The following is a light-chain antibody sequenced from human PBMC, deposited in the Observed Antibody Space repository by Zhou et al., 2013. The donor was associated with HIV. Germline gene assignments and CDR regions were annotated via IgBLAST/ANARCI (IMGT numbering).Light chain of an antibody. Sequence: QYPDTLSLSPGERATLSCRASQSVSSSYLAWYQQKPGQAPRLLIYGASSRATGIPDRFSGSGSGTDFTLTISRLEPEDFAVYYCQQYGSSPQIGQGTRLEIK. CDR2: GAS. V-gene: IGKV3-20*01. CDR1: QSVSSSY. CDR3: QQYGSSPQ. J-gene: IGKJ5*01.